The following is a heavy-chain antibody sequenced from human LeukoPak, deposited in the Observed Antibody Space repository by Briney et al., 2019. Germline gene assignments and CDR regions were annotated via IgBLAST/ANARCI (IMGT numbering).Heavy chain of an antibody. V-gene: IGHV3-23*01. CDR1: GFTFNSYA. CDR3: AKEPREYCGGNACPNWLDA. Sequence: GGSLRLSCAASGFTFNSYAMSWVRQAPGKGLEWVSAVSASGGTTYYADSVKGRFTISRDNSENTVYLQMNSLRVEDTALYYCAKEPREYCGGNACPNWLDAWGQGTLVTVSS. D-gene: IGHD2-21*01. J-gene: IGHJ5*02. CDR2: VSASGGTT.